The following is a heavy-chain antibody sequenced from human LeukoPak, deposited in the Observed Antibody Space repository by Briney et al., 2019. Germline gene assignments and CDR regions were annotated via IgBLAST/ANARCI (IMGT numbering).Heavy chain of an antibody. CDR3: AKDVMITFGPVMAPPFDY. J-gene: IGHJ4*02. D-gene: IGHD3-16*01. CDR1: GFTLSNYA. CDR2: ISSSGGST. Sequence: GGSLRLSCAVAGFTLSNYAMSWVRQAPGKGLEWVSGISSSGGSTYYPDSVKGRFTISRDNSKNTLFLLMNSLRAEDTAVYYCAKDVMITFGPVMAPPFDYWGQGTLVTVSS. V-gene: IGHV3-23*01.